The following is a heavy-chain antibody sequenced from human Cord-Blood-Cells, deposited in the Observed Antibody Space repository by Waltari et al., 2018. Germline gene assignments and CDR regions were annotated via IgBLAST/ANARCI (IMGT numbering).Heavy chain of an antibody. J-gene: IGHJ5*02. V-gene: IGHV5-51*01. CDR3: ARQGCSSTSCYNGLDP. CDR2: ISPGNSDT. Sequence: EVQLVQSGAEVTKPGESLKISCKGSGYSFTSYWIGWVLQMPGKGLEGLEIISPGNSDTRYSPPLQGQVPISADKSISTAYLQWSSLKASDTAMYYCARQGCSSTSCYNGLDPWGQGTLVTVSS. D-gene: IGHD2-2*01. CDR1: GYSFTSYW.